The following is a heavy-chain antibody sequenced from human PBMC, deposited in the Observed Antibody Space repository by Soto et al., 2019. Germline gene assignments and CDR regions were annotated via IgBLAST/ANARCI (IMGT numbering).Heavy chain of an antibody. Sequence: GGSLRLSCAASGFTFSSYGMHWVRQAPGKGLEWVAVISYDGSNKYYADSVKGRFTISRDNSKNTLYLQMNSLRAEDTAVYYCAKDEDYDILTGYYTPLDYWGQGTLVTVSS. J-gene: IGHJ4*02. CDR2: ISYDGSNK. D-gene: IGHD3-9*01. CDR3: AKDEDYDILTGYYTPLDY. CDR1: GFTFSSYG. V-gene: IGHV3-30*18.